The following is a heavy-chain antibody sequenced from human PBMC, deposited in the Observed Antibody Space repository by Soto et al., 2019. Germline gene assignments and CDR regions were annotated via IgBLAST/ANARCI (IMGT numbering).Heavy chain of an antibody. V-gene: IGHV5-10-1*01. D-gene: IGHD4-4*01. CDR3: ARPTSPHDYSNYYYYYGMDV. CDR1: GYSFTSYW. Sequence: GESLKISCKGSGYSFTSYWISWVRQMPGKGLEWMGRIDPSDSYTNYSPSFQGHVTISADKSISTAYLQWSSLKASDTAMYYCARPTSPHDYSNYYYYYGMDVWGQGTTVTVSS. J-gene: IGHJ6*02. CDR2: IDPSDSYT.